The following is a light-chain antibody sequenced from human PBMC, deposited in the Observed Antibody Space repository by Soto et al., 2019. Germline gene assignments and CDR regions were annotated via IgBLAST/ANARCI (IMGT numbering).Light chain of an antibody. CDR3: QHYVTSLTT. V-gene: IGKV3-20*01. J-gene: IGKJ1*01. Sequence: EIVLTQSPCTLSSSPGERATISCGASQSVTSNYLAWYQQKPGHAPRLLIFGASIIVKGIPDRFIGSGSGTDFTLTISSLEPEDFAVYYCQHYVTSLTTFGQGTKVDIK. CDR1: QSVTSNY. CDR2: GAS.